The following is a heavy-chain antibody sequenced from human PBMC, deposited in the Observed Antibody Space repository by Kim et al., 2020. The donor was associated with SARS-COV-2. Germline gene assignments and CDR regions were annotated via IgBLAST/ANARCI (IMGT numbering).Heavy chain of an antibody. J-gene: IGHJ6*02. CDR2: ISYDGSNK. CDR3: ARGAVAGLWYYCYGMDV. D-gene: IGHD6-19*01. CDR1: GFTFSSYG. V-gene: IGHV3-33*05. Sequence: GGSLRLSCAASGFTFSSYGMHWVRQAPGKGLEWVAVISYDGSNKYYADSVKGRFTISRDNSKNTLYLKMNSLRAEDTAVYYCARGAVAGLWYYCYGMDVCGPGTTVTVSS.